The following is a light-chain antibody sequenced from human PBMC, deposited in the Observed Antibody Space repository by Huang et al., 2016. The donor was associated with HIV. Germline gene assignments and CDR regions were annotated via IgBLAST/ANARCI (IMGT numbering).Light chain of an antibody. Sequence: IQLTQTPSSLSASVGDRVIITCRASQDIGNSLAWYQQKPGKAPKALSYAASTLQSGVAPRFSGSASGTYFTLTINDLQPEDFATYYCQQLSDYPVTFGQGTHL. CDR3: QQLSDYPVT. J-gene: IGKJ5*01. CDR1: QDIGNS. CDR2: AAS. V-gene: IGKV1-9*01.